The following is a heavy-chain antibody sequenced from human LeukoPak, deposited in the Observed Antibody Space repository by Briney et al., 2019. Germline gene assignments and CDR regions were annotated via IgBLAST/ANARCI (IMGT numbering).Heavy chain of an antibody. Sequence: GASVKVSCKASGYTFTGYYMHWVRQAPGQGLEWMGRINPNSGGTNYAQKFQGRVTMTRDTSISTAYMELSRLRSDDTAVYYCAREHWEPTLLNTEDIVVVPAAIYNWFDPWGQGTLVTVSS. CDR3: AREHWEPTLLNTEDIVVVPAAIYNWFDP. D-gene: IGHD2-2*02. V-gene: IGHV1-2*02. J-gene: IGHJ5*02. CDR1: GYTFTGYY. CDR2: INPNSGGT.